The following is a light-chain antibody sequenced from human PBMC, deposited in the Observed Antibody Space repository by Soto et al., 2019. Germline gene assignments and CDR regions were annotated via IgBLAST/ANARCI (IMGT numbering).Light chain of an antibody. J-gene: IGLJ1*01. Sequence: SYELAQPPSVSVAPGQTARITCGGDNIGSDSVHWYQQKPGQAPLLVVYDDSDRPSGIPERFSGFSYGNTATLTISRVEAGGEAEYYCQVWDGSSDHYVFGTGTKVTVL. CDR3: QVWDGSSDHYV. CDR2: DDS. V-gene: IGLV3-21*02. CDR1: NIGSDS.